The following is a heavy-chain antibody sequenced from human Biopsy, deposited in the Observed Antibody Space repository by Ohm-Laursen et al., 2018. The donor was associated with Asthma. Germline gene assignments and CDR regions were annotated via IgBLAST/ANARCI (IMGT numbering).Heavy chain of an antibody. CDR1: GGSISSFY. CDR3: VRAVRNEQWLAPFDY. V-gene: IGHV4-59*07. Sequence: SDTLSLTCSVFGGSISSFYWSWIRQSPEKGLEWMGYVYWTGSTNYNPSLKSRITMSVDTSKNRMFPELTSVTAADTAIYYCVRAVRNEQWLAPFDYWGQGEPVTVSS. CDR2: VYWTGST. J-gene: IGHJ4*02. D-gene: IGHD6-19*01.